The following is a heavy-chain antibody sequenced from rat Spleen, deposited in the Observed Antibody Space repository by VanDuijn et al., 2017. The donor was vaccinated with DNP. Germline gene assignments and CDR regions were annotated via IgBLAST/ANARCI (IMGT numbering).Heavy chain of an antibody. CDR2: ISTSGGST. CDR3: ARQSKAPYWYFDF. CDR1: GFTFSNYD. V-gene: IGHV5-25*01. Sequence: EVQLVESGGGLVQPGRSLKLSCAASGFTFSNYDMAWVRQAPTKGLEWVASISTSGGSTYYRDSVKGRFTVSRDNAKSTLYLQMDSLRSEDTATYYCARQSKAPYWYFDFWGPGTMVTVSS. J-gene: IGHJ1*01. D-gene: IGHD3-1*01.